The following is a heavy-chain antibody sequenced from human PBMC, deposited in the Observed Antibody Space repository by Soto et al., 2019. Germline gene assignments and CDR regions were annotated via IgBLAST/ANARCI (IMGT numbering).Heavy chain of an antibody. CDR3: ARGGRRESCWGGDCYYFDV. V-gene: IGHV2-5*02. J-gene: IGHJ4*02. CDR2: YYWDEDE. Sequence: QITLKESGPTLVKPTQTLKRTCTFSGFSFTDGAVGVGWFRQSPCKAPEWLAIYYWDEDEWHSPSLRTRLSISYEAARSQVVLSMVDMDPQDTATYFCARGGRRESCWGGDCYYFDVWGQGLQVAAS. CDR1: GFSFTDGAVG. D-gene: IGHD2-21*01.